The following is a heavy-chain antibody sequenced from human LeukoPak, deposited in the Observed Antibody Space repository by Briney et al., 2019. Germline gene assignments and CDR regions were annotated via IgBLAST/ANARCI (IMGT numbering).Heavy chain of an antibody. Sequence: GASVKVSCEVSGCTFTSYYIHWVRQAPGQGLEWMGWINPNSGGTNYAEKQKFQGRVTMTRDTSITTVYMEPSRLKYDDTAVYYCARVDQLLYKFDYWGQGTLVTVSS. CDR2: INPNSGGT. V-gene: IGHV1-2*02. CDR1: GCTFTSYY. D-gene: IGHD2-2*02. J-gene: IGHJ4*02. CDR3: ARVDQLLYKFDY.